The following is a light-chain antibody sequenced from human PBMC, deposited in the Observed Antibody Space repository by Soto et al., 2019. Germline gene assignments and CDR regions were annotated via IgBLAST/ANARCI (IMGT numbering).Light chain of an antibody. J-gene: IGKJ2*01. CDR1: QGVLARSNNKNY. CDR3: QQYYSTVYT. V-gene: IGKV4-1*01. Sequence: DIVMTQSPDSLAVSLGERATINCRSSQGVLARSNNKNYLAWYQQKPGQPPKLLIYWASTRQSGVPDRFSGSGSGTDFTLTISSQQAEDVAVYYCQQYYSTVYTFGQGTKLEIK. CDR2: WAS.